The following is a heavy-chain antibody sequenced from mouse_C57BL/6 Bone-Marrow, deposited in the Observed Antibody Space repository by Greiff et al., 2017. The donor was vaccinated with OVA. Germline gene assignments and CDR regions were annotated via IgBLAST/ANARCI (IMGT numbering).Heavy chain of an antibody. CDR2: ISDGGSYT. CDR1: GFTFSSYA. D-gene: IGHD1-1*01. J-gene: IGHJ3*01. CDR3: ARGEGTTVVASPY. V-gene: IGHV5-4*03. Sequence: EVKLVESGGGLVKPGGSLKLSCAASGFTFSSYAMSWVRQTPEKRLEWVATISDGGSYTYYPDNVKGRFTISRDNAKNNLYLQMSHLKSEDTAMYYCARGEGTTVVASPYWGQGTLVTVSA.